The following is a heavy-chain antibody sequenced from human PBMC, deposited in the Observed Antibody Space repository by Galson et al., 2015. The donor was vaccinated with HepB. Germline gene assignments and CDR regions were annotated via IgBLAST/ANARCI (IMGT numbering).Heavy chain of an antibody. CDR1: GFTFSSYW. CDR2: IKQDGSEK. Sequence: SLRLSCAASGFTFSSYWMSWVRQAPGKGLEWVANIKQDGSEKYYVDSVKGRFTISRDNAKNSLYLQMNSLRAEDTAVYYCARTITMIVVVITRDGYFDLWGRGTLVTVSS. J-gene: IGHJ2*01. D-gene: IGHD3-22*01. CDR3: ARTITMIVVVITRDGYFDL. V-gene: IGHV3-7*03.